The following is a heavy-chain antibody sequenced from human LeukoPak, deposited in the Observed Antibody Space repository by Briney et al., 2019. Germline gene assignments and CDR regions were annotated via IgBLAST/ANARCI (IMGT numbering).Heavy chain of an antibody. CDR3: VTDLTGTWSFDY. CDR1: GFTFSNHF. CDR2: IGPNGAST. J-gene: IGHJ4*02. V-gene: IGHV3-64D*06. D-gene: IGHD3-9*01. Sequence: GGSLRLSCSTSGFTFSNHFMHWVRQAPGKGLEYVSSIGPNGASTLYADSVKGRFTISRDNSKNALYLQLTSLRLEDTALYYCVTDLTGTWSFDYWGQGTLVTVSS.